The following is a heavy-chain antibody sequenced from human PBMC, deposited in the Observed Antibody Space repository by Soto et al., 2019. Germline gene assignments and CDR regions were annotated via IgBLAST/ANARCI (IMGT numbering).Heavy chain of an antibody. CDR2: INPSGGRT. J-gene: IGHJ4*02. CDR1: GYTFTSYY. CDR3: ARADDFWSGYYTTAGFDY. D-gene: IGHD3-3*01. Sequence: QVQLVQSGAEGKKPGASVKVSCKASGYTFTSYYMHWVRQAPGQGLEWMGIINPSGGRTSYAQKFQGRVTMTRDTSTSTVYIELSSLRSEDTAVYYCARADDFWSGYYTTAGFDYWGQGTLVTVSS. V-gene: IGHV1-46*03.